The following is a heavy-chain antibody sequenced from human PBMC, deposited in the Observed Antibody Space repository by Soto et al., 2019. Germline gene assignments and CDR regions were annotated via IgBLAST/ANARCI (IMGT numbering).Heavy chain of an antibody. D-gene: IGHD3-3*01. CDR1: GFTFDDYA. J-gene: IGHJ4*02. CDR2: ISWSTSSI. Sequence: LRLSCVASGFTFDDYAMHWVRQIPGKGLQWVSGISWSTSSIGYGASLRGRFLISRDNANNSLYLQMNDLRPEDTALYYCGKASSSNSWSPIDYWGQGTMVTVSS. V-gene: IGHV3-9*01. CDR3: GKASSSNSWSPIDY.